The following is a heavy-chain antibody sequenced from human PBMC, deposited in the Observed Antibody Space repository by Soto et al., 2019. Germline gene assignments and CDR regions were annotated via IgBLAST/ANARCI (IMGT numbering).Heavy chain of an antibody. CDR2: MSSSGGGT. CDR3: AKKIFGVSTAFDY. D-gene: IGHD3-3*01. Sequence: GGSLRLSCAGSGFTFSSYDMSWVRQAPGKGLEWVSGMSSSGGGTDYADSVKGRFTISRDNSKNTLYLQMNGLRAEDTVVYYCAKKIFGVSTAFDYWGQGTLVTVSS. V-gene: IGHV3-23*01. J-gene: IGHJ4*02. CDR1: GFTFSSYD.